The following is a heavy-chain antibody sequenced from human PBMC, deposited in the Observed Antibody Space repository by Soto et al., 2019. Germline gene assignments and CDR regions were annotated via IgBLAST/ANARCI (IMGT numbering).Heavy chain of an antibody. V-gene: IGHV3-23*01. CDR1: GFTFSSYA. CDR3: AKAWDIVVVPAAMGYFDY. D-gene: IGHD2-2*01. J-gene: IGHJ4*02. CDR2: ISGSGGST. Sequence: GGYLRLSCAASGFTFSSYAMSWVRQAPGKGLEWVSAISGSGGSTYYADSVKGRFTISRDNSKNTLYLQMNSLRAEDTAVYYCAKAWDIVVVPAAMGYFDYWGQGTLVTVSS.